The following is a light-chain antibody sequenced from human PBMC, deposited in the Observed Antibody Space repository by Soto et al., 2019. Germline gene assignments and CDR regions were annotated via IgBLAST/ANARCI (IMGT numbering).Light chain of an antibody. CDR3: ATWDDRLRAYV. CDR2: RNG. CDR1: SSNIGTYY. J-gene: IGLJ1*01. V-gene: IGLV1-47*01. Sequence: QTVVTQPPSASGTPGQRVTISCSGSSSNIGTYYVDWYQQLPGTAPKLLIHRNGQRPSGVPDRFSGSKSGTSASLAISGLRSEDEADYYCATWDDRLRAYVIGAGTKLTVL.